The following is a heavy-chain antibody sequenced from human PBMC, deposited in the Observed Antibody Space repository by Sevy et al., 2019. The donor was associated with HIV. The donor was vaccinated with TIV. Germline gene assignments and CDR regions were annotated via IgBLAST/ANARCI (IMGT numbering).Heavy chain of an antibody. Sequence: SVKVSCKASGGTFSSYAISWVRQVPGQGLEWMGRIIPIFGTANYAQKFQGRVTITADESTSTAYMELSSLRSEDTAVYYCARDPIGTHYYYYMDAWGKGTTVTVSS. CDR2: IIPIFGTA. CDR1: GGTFSSYA. J-gene: IGHJ6*03. V-gene: IGHV1-69*13. CDR3: ARDPIGTHYYYYMDA. D-gene: IGHD1-1*01.